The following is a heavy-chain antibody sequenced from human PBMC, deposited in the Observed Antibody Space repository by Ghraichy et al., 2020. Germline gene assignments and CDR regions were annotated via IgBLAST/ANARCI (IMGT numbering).Heavy chain of an antibody. V-gene: IGHV3-21*01. CDR1: GFTFSSYS. CDR3: ARDPRSGWYSNKPNWFDP. Sequence: GGSLRLSCAASGFTFSSYSMNWVRQAPGKGLEWVSSISSSSSYIYYADSVKGRFTISRDNAKNSLYLQMNSLRAEDTAVYYCARDPRSGWYSNKPNWFDPWGQGTLVTVSS. CDR2: ISSSSSYI. D-gene: IGHD6-19*01. J-gene: IGHJ5*02.